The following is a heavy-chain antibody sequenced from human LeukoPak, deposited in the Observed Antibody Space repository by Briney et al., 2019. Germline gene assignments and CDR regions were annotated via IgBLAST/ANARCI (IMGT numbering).Heavy chain of an antibody. CDR2: IYYSGST. CDR1: GGSISSSSYY. D-gene: IGHD3-3*01. Sequence: SETLSLTCTVSGGSISSSSYYWGWIRQPPGKGLEWIGSIYYSGSTYYNPSLKSRVTISVDTSKNQFSLKLSSVTAADTAVYYCARSPGDYDFWSGYYTGNGLNWFDPWGQGTLVTVSS. J-gene: IGHJ5*02. V-gene: IGHV4-39*01. CDR3: ARSPGDYDFWSGYYTGNGLNWFDP.